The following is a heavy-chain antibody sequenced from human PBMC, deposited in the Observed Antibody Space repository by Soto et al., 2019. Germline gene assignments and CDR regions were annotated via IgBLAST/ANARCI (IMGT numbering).Heavy chain of an antibody. CDR3: ARGLKLDIVVVVAATPYFDY. V-gene: IGHV4-34*01. CDR1: GGSFSGYY. J-gene: IGHJ4*02. CDR2: INHSGST. Sequence: SETLSLTCAVYGGSFSGYYWSWIRQPPGKGPEWIGEINHSGSTNYNPSLKSRVTISVDTSKNQFSLKLSSVTAADTAVYYCARGLKLDIVVVVAATPYFDYWGQGTLVTVSS. D-gene: IGHD2-15*01.